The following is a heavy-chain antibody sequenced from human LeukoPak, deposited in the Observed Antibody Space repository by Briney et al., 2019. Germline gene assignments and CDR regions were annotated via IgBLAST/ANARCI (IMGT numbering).Heavy chain of an antibody. CDR2: IGTAGDT. J-gene: IGHJ4*02. CDR1: GFTFSSYD. Sequence: GGSLRLSCAASGFTFSSYDMHWVRQATGKGLEWVSAIGTAGDTYYPGSVKGRFTISRENAKNSLYLQMNSLRAGDTAVYYCARLKKELQRWAFFFDYWGQGSAVTVSS. V-gene: IGHV3-13*01. CDR3: ARLKKELQRWAFFFDY. D-gene: IGHD5-12*01.